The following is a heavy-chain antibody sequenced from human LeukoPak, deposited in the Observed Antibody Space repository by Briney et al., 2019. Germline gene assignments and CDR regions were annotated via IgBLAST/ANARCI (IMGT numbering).Heavy chain of an antibody. D-gene: IGHD2-2*01. V-gene: IGHV3-64*01. CDR2: ISSNGGST. CDR1: GFTFSSYA. CDR3: ARGGCSSTSCYSFDI. J-gene: IGHJ3*02. Sequence: AGGSLRLSCAASGFTFSSYAMHWVRQAPGKGLEYVSAISSNGGSTYYTNSVKGRFTISRDNSKNTLYLQMGSLRAEDMAVYYCARGGCSSTSCYSFDIWGQGTTVTVSS.